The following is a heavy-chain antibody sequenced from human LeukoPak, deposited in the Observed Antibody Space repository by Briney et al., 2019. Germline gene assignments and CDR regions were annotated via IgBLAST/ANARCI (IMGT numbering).Heavy chain of an antibody. J-gene: IGHJ4*02. CDR1: GFTFSSYS. D-gene: IGHD6-19*01. Sequence: GGSLRLSCAASGFTFSSYSMNWVRQAPGKGLEWVSSISSSSSYIYYADSVKGRFTISRDNAKNSLYLQMNSLRAEDTAVYYCARGHDSSGWYFDYWGQGTLVTVSS. CDR2: ISSSSSYI. CDR3: ARGHDSSGWYFDY. V-gene: IGHV3-21*01.